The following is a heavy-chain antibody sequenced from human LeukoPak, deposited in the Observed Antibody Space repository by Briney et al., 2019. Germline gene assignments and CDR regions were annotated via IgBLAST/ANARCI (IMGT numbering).Heavy chain of an antibody. V-gene: IGHV1-46*04. D-gene: IGHD2-21*02. J-gene: IGHJ4*02. CDR3: ARDHYHKIHSVMVTAPDY. Sequence: ASVKVSCKASGYTFTSYYMHWVRQAPGEGLEWMGIINPTGGSASYAQKLQGTVTMTRDTSTRTVYMELSSLRSEDTAVYYCARDHYHKIHSVMVTAPDYWGQGTLVIVSS. CDR1: GYTFTSYY. CDR2: INPTGGSA.